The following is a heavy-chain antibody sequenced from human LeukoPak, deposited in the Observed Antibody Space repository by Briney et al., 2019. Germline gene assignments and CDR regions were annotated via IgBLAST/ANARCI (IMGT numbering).Heavy chain of an antibody. D-gene: IGHD3-10*01. Sequence: GASVKVSCKASGYTFTGYYMHWVRQAPGQGLEWMGWINPNGGGTNYAQKFQGRVTMTRDTSISTAYMELSRLRSDDTAVYYCASGFGDKKFFDYWGQGTLVTVSS. CDR1: GYTFTGYY. V-gene: IGHV1-2*02. J-gene: IGHJ4*02. CDR2: INPNGGGT. CDR3: ASGFGDKKFFDY.